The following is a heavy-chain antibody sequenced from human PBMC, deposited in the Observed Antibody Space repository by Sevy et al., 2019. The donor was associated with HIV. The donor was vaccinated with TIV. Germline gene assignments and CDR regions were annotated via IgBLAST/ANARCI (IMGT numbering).Heavy chain of an antibody. V-gene: IGHV3-48*02. CDR1: GFTFSSYS. Sequence: GGSLRLSCAASGFTFSSYSMNWVRQAPGKGLEWVSYISSSSSTIYYADSVKGRFTSSRDNAKNSLYLQRNSLRDEDTAVYYCARSPLGLRFLEGWGDVWGQGTTVTVSS. D-gene: IGHD3-3*01. CDR3: ARSPLGLRFLEGWGDV. CDR2: ISSSSSTI. J-gene: IGHJ6*02.